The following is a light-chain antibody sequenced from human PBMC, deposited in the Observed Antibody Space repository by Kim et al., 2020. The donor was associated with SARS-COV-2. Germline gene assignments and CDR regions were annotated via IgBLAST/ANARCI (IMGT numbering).Light chain of an antibody. CDR1: SLRSYY. Sequence: SSELTQDPAVSVALGQTVRITCQGDSLRSYYASWYQQKPRQAPVLVIYGKNNRPSGIPDRFSGSSSGNTASLTITGAQAEDEADYYCNSRDSSGNHVLFG. CDR3: NSRDSSGNHVL. J-gene: IGLJ2*01. V-gene: IGLV3-19*01. CDR2: GKN.